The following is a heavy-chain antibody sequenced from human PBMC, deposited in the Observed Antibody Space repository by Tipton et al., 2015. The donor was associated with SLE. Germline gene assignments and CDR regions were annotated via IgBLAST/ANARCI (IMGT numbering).Heavy chain of an antibody. Sequence: TLSLTCAVSGYSISSSSYYWGWIRQPPGKGLEWIGSIYYSGSTYYNPSLKSRVTISVDTSKNQFSLKLSSVTAADTAVYYCARGDDAFDIWGQGTMVTVSS. V-gene: IGHV4-39*01. CDR3: ARGDDAFDI. CDR2: IYYSGST. CDR1: GYSISSSSYY. D-gene: IGHD3-16*01. J-gene: IGHJ3*02.